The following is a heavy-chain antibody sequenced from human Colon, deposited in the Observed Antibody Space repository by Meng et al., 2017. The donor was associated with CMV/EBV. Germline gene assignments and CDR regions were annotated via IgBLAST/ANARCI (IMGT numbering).Heavy chain of an antibody. J-gene: IGHJ4*02. CDR3: ARGLGHASNNSHDY. CDR1: GDSIRSHY. V-gene: IGHV4-59*11. D-gene: IGHD1-1*01. CDR2: IYYSGSA. Sequence: GSLRLSCTVSGDSIRSHYWSWIRQPPGKGLEWMGYIYYSGSATYSPSLRSRITISVDTSKNQFSLNLRSVTAADTAMYFCARGLGHASNNSHDYWGQGTTVTVSS.